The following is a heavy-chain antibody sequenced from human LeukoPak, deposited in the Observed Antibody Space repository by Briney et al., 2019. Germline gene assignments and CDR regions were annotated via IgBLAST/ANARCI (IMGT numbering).Heavy chain of an antibody. CDR2: IYTSGST. CDR3: ARGGDYYDIFPFDY. V-gene: IGHV4-61*09. CDR1: GGSISSSSHY. Sequence: SETLSLTCTVSGGSISSSSHYGSWIRQPAGKGLEWIGHIYTSGSTTYNPSLKSRVTISVDTSKNQFSLKLSSVTAADTAVYYCARGGDYYDIFPFDYWGQGTLVTVSS. D-gene: IGHD3-22*01. J-gene: IGHJ4*02.